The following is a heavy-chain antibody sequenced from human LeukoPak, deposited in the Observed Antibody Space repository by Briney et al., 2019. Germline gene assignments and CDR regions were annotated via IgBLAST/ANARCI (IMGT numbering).Heavy chain of an antibody. CDR1: GFTFSSYG. D-gene: IGHD1/OR15-1a*01. CDR2: IWYDGSNK. V-gene: IGHV3-33*01. Sequence: QTGGSLRLSCAASGFTFSSYGMHWVRQAPGKGLEWVAVIWYDGSNKYYADSVKGRFTISRDNSKNTLYLQMNSLRAEDTAVYYCARDVELEHYTIDYWGQGTLVTVSS. CDR3: ARDVELEHYTIDY. J-gene: IGHJ4*02.